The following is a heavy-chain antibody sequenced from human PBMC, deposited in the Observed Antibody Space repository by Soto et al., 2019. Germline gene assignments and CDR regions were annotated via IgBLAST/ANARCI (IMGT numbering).Heavy chain of an antibody. V-gene: IGHV1-18*01. CDR2: VSTYNDNT. Sequence: ASVKVSCKTSGYTFATYGINWVRQAPGQGLEWMGWVSTYNDNTHYAQALQGRVTMTTDTSTSTAYMELRSLRSDDTAVYFCARDDCFGTNCYVSQWGHGTLVTVSS. J-gene: IGHJ4*01. CDR1: GYTFATYG. CDR3: ARDDCFGTNCYVSQ. D-gene: IGHD2-2*01.